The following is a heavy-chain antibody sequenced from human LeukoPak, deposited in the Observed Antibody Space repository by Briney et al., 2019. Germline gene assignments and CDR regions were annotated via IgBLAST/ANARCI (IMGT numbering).Heavy chain of an antibody. Sequence: KASETLSLTCTVSGGSISSGSYYWSWIRQPAGKGLEWIGRIYTSGSTNYNPSLKSRVTISVDTSKNQFSLKLSSVTAADTAVYYCARTDIVVVPAAMPGVMDWGQGTLVTVSS. CDR2: IYTSGST. CDR3: ARTDIVVVPAAMPGVMD. V-gene: IGHV4-61*02. J-gene: IGHJ4*02. CDR1: GGSISSGSYY. D-gene: IGHD2-2*01.